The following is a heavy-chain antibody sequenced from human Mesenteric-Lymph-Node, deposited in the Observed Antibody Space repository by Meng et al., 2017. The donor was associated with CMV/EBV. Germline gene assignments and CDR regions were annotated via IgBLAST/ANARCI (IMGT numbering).Heavy chain of an antibody. V-gene: IGHV3-7*01. J-gene: IGHJ6*02. CDR3: ARDNILAAAERTNFFYYGMDV. CDR1: GFTFGSYW. Sequence: GESLKISCAASGFTFGSYWMSWVRQAPGKGPEWVATIKKDGSEKFYVESVKGRFTISRDTAKNSLHLQMNSLRVEDTAVYYCARDNILAAAERTNFFYYGMDVWGQGTTVTVSS. CDR2: IKKDGSEK. D-gene: IGHD6-13*01.